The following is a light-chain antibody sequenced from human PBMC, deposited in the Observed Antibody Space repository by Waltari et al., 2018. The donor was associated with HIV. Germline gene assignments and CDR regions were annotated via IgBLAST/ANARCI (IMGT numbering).Light chain of an antibody. Sequence: QSALTQPPSASGSPGQSVTLSCTGTSSDVGGYNYVSWHQQHPGKAPKLMIYDVIKRTSGVPDRFSGSKPGNTASLTVSVLQPEDEADYYCSSHAGSKVVFGGGTRLTVL. V-gene: IGLV2-8*01. J-gene: IGLJ2*01. CDR3: SSHAGSKVV. CDR2: DVI. CDR1: SSDVGGYNY.